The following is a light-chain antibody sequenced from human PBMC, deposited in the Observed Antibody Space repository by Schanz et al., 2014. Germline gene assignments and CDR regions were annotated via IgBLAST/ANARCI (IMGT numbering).Light chain of an antibody. Sequence: EIVMTQSPATLSVSPGERVTLSCRASQSVSSHLVWFQQKPGQAPRLLIYAASTRATGIPARFSGSGSGTDFTLTISRLESEDFAVYYCQQFGSSPLTFGQGTKVEIK. CDR3: QQFGSSPLT. CDR1: QSVSSH. CDR2: AAS. V-gene: IGKV3-15*01. J-gene: IGKJ1*01.